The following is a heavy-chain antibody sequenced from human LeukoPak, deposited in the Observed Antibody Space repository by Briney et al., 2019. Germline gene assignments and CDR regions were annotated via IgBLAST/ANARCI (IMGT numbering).Heavy chain of an antibody. Sequence: PGGSLRLSCAASGFTFSSYAMSWVRQAPGKGLEWVSAISGSGGSTYYADSVKGRFTISRDNSKNTLYLQMNSLRAEDTAVYYCAKDFTKYYYDSSGVFDYWGQGTLVTVSS. CDR3: AKDFTKYYYDSSGVFDY. CDR1: GFTFSSYA. J-gene: IGHJ4*02. V-gene: IGHV3-23*01. CDR2: ISGSGGST. D-gene: IGHD3-22*01.